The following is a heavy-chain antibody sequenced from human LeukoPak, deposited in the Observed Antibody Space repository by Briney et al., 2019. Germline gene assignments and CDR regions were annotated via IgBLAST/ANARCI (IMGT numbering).Heavy chain of an antibody. D-gene: IGHD2-2*01. V-gene: IGHV3-23*01. CDR1: GFTFSSYA. CDR2: ISGNGGPT. J-gene: IGHJ4*01. CDR3: ARVSVWAKYHFDL. Sequence: GGSLRLSCAASGFTFSSYAMSWVRQAPGRGLEWVSSISGNGGPTFYTDSVKGRFAVSRDNSMNTLYLQMNSLRVEDTAVYYCARVSVWAKYHFDLWGHGTLVTVSS.